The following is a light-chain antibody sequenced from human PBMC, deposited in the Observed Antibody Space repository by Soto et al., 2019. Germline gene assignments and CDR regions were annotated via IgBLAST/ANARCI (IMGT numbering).Light chain of an antibody. CDR2: GAS. V-gene: IGKV3-15*01. Sequence: EVVMTXSPATLSVSXXXXXXLSCRASQGIGTLLAWYQQRPGQAPRLLIYGASTRAIGLPARFSGSGSGTDFTLTINSLQSEDFAIYYCQQYNNWPITFGGGTNVEI. CDR1: QGIGTL. CDR3: QQYNNWPIT. J-gene: IGKJ4*01.